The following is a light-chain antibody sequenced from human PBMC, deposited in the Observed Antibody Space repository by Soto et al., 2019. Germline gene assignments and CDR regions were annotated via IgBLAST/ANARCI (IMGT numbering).Light chain of an antibody. Sequence: EIVLTQSPGTLSLSPGEEATLSCRASQSVSGNLAWYQQRPGQVPRLLLYRASARAAGIPDRFRGSGSETDYTLTISSLAPEDFAVYYCQQYGRSPWAFGHGTQVEI. J-gene: IGKJ1*01. CDR1: QSVSGN. V-gene: IGKV3-20*01. CDR2: RAS. CDR3: QQYGRSPWA.